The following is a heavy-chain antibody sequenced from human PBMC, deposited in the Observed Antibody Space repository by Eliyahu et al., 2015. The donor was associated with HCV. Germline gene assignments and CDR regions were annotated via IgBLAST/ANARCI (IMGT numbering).Heavy chain of an antibody. J-gene: IGHJ4*02. CDR1: GFSLSTHGVG. Sequence: QITLKESGPTLVNPTQTLTLTCTFSGFSLSTHGVGVSWIRQTPGKALEWLGIIYWDDDKRYSPSLRNRLTITKDASKDQVVLTMANVDPVDTATYFCALRRAAYLAYFDSWGQGALVTVSS. CDR2: IYWDDDK. D-gene: IGHD2-2*01. V-gene: IGHV2-5*02. CDR3: ALRRAAYLAYFDS.